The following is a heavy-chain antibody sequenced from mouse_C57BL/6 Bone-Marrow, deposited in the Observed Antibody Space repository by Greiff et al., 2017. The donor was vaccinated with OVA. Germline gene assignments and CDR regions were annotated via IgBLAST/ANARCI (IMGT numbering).Heavy chain of an antibody. CDR3: AMSYYVTWYFDV. CDR2: IYPGDGDT. V-gene: IGHV1-80*01. D-gene: IGHD2-1*01. J-gene: IGHJ1*03. Sequence: QVQLQQSGAELVKPGASVKISCKASGYAFSSYWMNWVKQRPGKGLEWIGQIYPGDGDTNYNGKFKGKATLTADKSSSTAYMQLSSLTSEDSAVYFCAMSYYVTWYFDVWGTGTPVTASS. CDR1: GYAFSSYW.